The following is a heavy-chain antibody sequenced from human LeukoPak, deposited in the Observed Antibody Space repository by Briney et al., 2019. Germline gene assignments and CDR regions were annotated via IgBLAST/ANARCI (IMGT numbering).Heavy chain of an antibody. CDR3: ARDGPNWNADY. J-gene: IGHJ4*02. CDR1: GFTFSSYE. CDR2: ISSSGSTI. Sequence: PGGSLRLSCAASGFTFSSYEMNWVRQAPGKGLEWVSYISSSGSTIYYADSVKGRFIISRDNAKNSLYLQMNSLRAEDTAVYYCARDGPNWNADYWGQGTLVTVSS. V-gene: IGHV3-48*03. D-gene: IGHD1-1*01.